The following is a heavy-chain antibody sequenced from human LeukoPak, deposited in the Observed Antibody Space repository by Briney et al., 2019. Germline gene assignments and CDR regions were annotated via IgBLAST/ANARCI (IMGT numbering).Heavy chain of an antibody. CDR3: ARGHYGGNSWDWYFDL. CDR1: GFSFSTYT. CDR2: IQHDGSRT. V-gene: IGHV3-30-3*01. D-gene: IGHD4-23*01. Sequence: GGSLRLSCAASGFSFSTYTMNWVRQAPGKGLERVAGIQHDGSRTYYADSVKGRFTISRDNSKNTLYLEMNSLTPEDTALYYCARGHYGGNSWDWYFDLWGRGILVTVSS. J-gene: IGHJ2*01.